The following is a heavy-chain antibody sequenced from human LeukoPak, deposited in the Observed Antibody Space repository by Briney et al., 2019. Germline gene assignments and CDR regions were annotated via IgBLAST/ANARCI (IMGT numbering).Heavy chain of an antibody. Sequence: SETLSLTCTVSGGSINSYYWSWIRQPPGKGLEWIGYIYYSGSTNYNPSLKSRVTISVGTPKNQFSLKMSSVPAADTAVYYCARARDGHINNWFDPWGQGTLVTVSS. V-gene: IGHV4-59*01. J-gene: IGHJ5*02. D-gene: IGHD5-24*01. CDR3: ARARDGHINNWFDP. CDR1: GGSINSYY. CDR2: IYYSGST.